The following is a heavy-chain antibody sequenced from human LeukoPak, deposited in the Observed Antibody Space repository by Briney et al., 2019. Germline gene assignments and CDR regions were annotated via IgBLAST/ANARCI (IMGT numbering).Heavy chain of an antibody. J-gene: IGHJ4*02. V-gene: IGHV3-33*01. CDR1: GFTFSSYG. CDR3: ARWGPSVGAGDY. D-gene: IGHD4-23*01. CDR2: IWYDGSNK. Sequence: GGSLRLSCAASGFTFSSYGMHWVRQAPGKGLEWVAFIWYDGSNKYYADSVKGRFTISRDNAKNTLYLQMNSLRAEDTAVYYCARWGPSVGAGDYWGQGTLVTVSS.